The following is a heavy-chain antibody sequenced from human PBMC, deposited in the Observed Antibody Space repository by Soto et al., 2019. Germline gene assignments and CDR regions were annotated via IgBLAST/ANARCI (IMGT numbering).Heavy chain of an antibody. CDR3: ARAGPYSSSWYGYYYYYGMDV. CDR2: IYYSGST. Sequence: SETLSLTCTVSGGSISSYYWSWVRQPPGKGLEWIGYIYYSGSTNYNPSLKSRVTISVDTSKNQFSLKLSPVTAADTAVYYCARAGPYSSSWYGYYYYYGMDVWGQGTTVTVSS. J-gene: IGHJ6*02. CDR1: GGSISSYY. D-gene: IGHD6-13*01. V-gene: IGHV4-59*01.